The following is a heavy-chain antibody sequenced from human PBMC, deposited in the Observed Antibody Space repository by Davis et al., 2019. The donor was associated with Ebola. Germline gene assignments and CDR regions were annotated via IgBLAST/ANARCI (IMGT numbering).Heavy chain of an antibody. Sequence: AASVKVSCKASGYTFSYYAMHWVRQAPGQRLEWLGWINAGNGNTKYSQRFQGRVAITRDTSASTAYMELSSLRSEDTAVYYCARGRDSGGYYSLDYWGQGTLVTVSS. V-gene: IGHV1-3*01. CDR2: INAGNGNT. D-gene: IGHD3-22*01. J-gene: IGHJ4*02. CDR3: ARGRDSGGYYSLDY. CDR1: GYTFSYYA.